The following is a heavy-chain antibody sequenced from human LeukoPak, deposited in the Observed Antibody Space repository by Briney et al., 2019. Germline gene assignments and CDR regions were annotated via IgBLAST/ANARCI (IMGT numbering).Heavy chain of an antibody. V-gene: IGHV3-21*01. CDR2: ISSSSSYI. J-gene: IGHJ6*02. CDR1: GFTFSSYS. Sequence: NPGGSLRLSCAASGFTFSSYSMNWVRQAPGKGLEWVSSISSSSSYIYYADSVRGRFTIPRDNAKNSLYLQMNSLRAEDTAVYYCARDALGRGMDVWGQGTTVTVSS. D-gene: IGHD1-26*01. CDR3: ARDALGRGMDV.